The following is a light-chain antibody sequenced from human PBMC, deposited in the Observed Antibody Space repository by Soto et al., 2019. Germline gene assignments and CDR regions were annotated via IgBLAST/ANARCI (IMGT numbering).Light chain of an antibody. CDR2: GAS. V-gene: IGKV3-20*01. J-gene: IGKJ1*01. CDR3: HQYGGPPRT. CDR1: QSVTSNS. Sequence: EIVLTQSPGTLSLSPGERATLSFRASQSVTSNSLAWYQQKPGQAPSLLIYGASNRVSGTPDRFSGSGSGTEFTFTISRLEPEDFAVYYCHQYGGPPRTFGQGTKVDIK.